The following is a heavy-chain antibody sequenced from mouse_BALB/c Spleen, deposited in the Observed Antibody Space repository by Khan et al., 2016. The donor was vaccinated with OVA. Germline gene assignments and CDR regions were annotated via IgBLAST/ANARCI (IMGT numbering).Heavy chain of an antibody. CDR1: GYIFTTYW. CDR3: AREEDFYSFDY. J-gene: IGHJ2*01. CDR2: IYPATDNT. Sequence: QVQLKQSGAELVRPGASVKLSCKTSGYIFTTYWIHWVKQRSGQGLEWIARIYPATDNTNYNPKFKDKATLTADTSSSTAYLQLSSLTSEDSAVYFCAREEDFYSFDYWGQGTTLAVSS. V-gene: IGHV1-76*01.